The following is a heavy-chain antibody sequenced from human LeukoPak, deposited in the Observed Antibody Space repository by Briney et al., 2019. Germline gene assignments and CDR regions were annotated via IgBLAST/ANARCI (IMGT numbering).Heavy chain of an antibody. CDR1: GFTFSSYW. CDR2: IKTDGSHT. V-gene: IGHV3-74*01. J-gene: IGHJ4*02. D-gene: IGHD4-17*01. Sequence: GGSLRLSCAASGFTFSSYWMHWVRQAPGKGLVCVSRIKTDGSHTDYADSVKGRFTISRDNAKNTLYLQMNSLGAEDTAGYYCTRTLITATTHLPDSWGQGTLVTVSS. CDR3: TRTLITATTHLPDS.